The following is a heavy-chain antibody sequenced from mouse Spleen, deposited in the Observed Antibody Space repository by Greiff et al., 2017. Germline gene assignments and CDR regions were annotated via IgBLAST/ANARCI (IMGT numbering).Heavy chain of an antibody. CDR1: GFTFSSYG. J-gene: IGHJ1*03. CDR2: ISSGGSYT. CDR3: ARKNYGSSYWYYDV. Sequence: EVQGVESGGDLVKPGGSLKLSCAASGFTFSSYGMSWVRQTPDKRLEWVATISSGGSYTYYPDSVKGRFTISRDNDKNTLYLQMGSLNSEDTAMYYCARKNYGSSYWYYDVWGTGTTITVSS. V-gene: IGHV5-6*01. D-gene: IGHD1-1*01.